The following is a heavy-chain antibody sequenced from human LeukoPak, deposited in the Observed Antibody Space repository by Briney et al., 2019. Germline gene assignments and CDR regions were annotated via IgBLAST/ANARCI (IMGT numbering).Heavy chain of an antibody. V-gene: IGHV4-39*01. CDR3: VRQRLLWFGESNSGFDY. CDR2: IYYSGST. J-gene: IGHJ4*02. Sequence: PSETLSLTCTVSGGSISSSSYYWGWIRQPPGKGLEWIGSIYYSGSTYYNPSLKSRVTISVDTSKNQFSLKLSSVTAADTAVYYCVRQRLLWFGESNSGFDYWGQGTLVTVSS. CDR1: GGSISSSSYY. D-gene: IGHD3-10*01.